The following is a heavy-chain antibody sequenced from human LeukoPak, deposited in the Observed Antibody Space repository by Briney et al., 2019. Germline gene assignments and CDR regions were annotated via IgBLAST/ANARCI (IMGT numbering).Heavy chain of an antibody. D-gene: IGHD5-12*01. J-gene: IGHJ5*02. V-gene: IGHV4-39*01. CDR1: GGSISSGSYY. CDR3: ARQEARYSGYGNWFDP. Sequence: NTSETLSLTCTVSGGSISSGSYYWGWIRQPPGKGLEWIGSIYYSGSTYYNPSLKSRVTISVDTSKNQFSLKLSSVTAADTAVYYCARQEARYSGYGNWFDPWGQGTLVTVSS. CDR2: IYYSGST.